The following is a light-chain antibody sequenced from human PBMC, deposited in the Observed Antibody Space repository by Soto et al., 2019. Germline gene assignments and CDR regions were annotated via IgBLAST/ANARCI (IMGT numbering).Light chain of an antibody. CDR2: DAS. V-gene: IGKV3-11*01. CDR1: QSFSSY. J-gene: IGKJ4*01. CDR3: LQRSNPLT. Sequence: EIVLTQSPATLSLSPGERATLSCRASQSFSSYLAWYQQKPGQAPRLLIYDASNRATGIPARFSGSGSGTDFTLTISSLEPEDFAVYYCLQRSNPLTCGGGTRVEIK.